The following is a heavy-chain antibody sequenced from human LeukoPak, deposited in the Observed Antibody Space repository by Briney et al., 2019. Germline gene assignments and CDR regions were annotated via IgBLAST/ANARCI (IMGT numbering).Heavy chain of an antibody. D-gene: IGHD3-16*02. CDR2: IKQDGSEK. V-gene: IGHV3-7*01. J-gene: IGHJ4*02. Sequence: QPGGSLRLSCAASGFTFSSYWMSWVRQAPGKGLEWVANIKQDGSEKYYVDSVKGRFTISRDNAKNSLYLQMNSLRAEDTAVYYCARRWYDYVWGSYCYTLAPYYFDYWGQGTLVTVSS. CDR1: GFTFSSYW. CDR3: ARRWYDYVWGSYCYTLAPYYFDY.